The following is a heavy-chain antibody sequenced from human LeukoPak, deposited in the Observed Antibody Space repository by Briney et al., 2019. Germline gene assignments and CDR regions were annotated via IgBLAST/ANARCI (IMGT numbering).Heavy chain of an antibody. D-gene: IGHD3-10*01. V-gene: IGHV4-34*01. CDR3: AREVYYGSGSYPLDY. Sequence: SETLSLTCAVYGGSFSGYYWSWIRQPPGKGLEWIGEINHSGSTNYNPSLKSRVTMSVDTSKKQFSLKLSSVTAADTAVYYCAREVYYGSGSYPLDYWGQGTLVTVSS. J-gene: IGHJ4*02. CDR1: GGSFSGYY. CDR2: INHSGST.